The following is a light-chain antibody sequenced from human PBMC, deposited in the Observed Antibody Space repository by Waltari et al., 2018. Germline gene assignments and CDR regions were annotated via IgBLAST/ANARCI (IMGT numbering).Light chain of an antibody. CDR3: QQYNNWPLT. CDR1: QSVSRN. Sequence: ETVMTQSPATLSVSPGERADLSCRVSQSVSRNLAWYQQKPGQAPRLLIYGASTRATGLPERFSGSGSGTEFTLTISSLQSEDFAVYYCQQYNNWPLTFGGGTKVEIK. J-gene: IGKJ4*01. CDR2: GAS. V-gene: IGKV3-15*01.